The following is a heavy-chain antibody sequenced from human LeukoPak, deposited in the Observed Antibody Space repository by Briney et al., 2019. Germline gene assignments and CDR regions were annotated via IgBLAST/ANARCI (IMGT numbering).Heavy chain of an antibody. CDR1: GFTFSSCS. CDR2: ISSSSSYI. CDR3: ARCLAAAMGYPYYMDV. Sequence: GGSLRLSCAASGFTFSSCSMNWVRQAPGKGLEWVSSISSSSSYIYYADSVKGRFTISRDNAKNSLYLQMNSLRAEDTAVYYCARCLAAAMGYPYYMDVWGKGTTVTVSS. V-gene: IGHV3-21*01. J-gene: IGHJ6*03. D-gene: IGHD5-18*01.